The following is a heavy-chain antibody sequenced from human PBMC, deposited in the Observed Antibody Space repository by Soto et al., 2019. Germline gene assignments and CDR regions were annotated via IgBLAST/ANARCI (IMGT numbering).Heavy chain of an antibody. Sequence: EVRLLVSGGGLVQPGGSLRLSCAASGFIFSDYSMAWVRQTPEKGLEWVSGMSISGEKTFYADSVNGRFTVSRDSSKNTVYLQTNSLRVEDTAVYYCARWSGFGDLWGQGTLVTVSS. V-gene: IGHV3-23*01. CDR3: ARWSGFGDL. D-gene: IGHD3-10*01. CDR1: GFIFSDYS. J-gene: IGHJ4*02. CDR2: MSISGEKT.